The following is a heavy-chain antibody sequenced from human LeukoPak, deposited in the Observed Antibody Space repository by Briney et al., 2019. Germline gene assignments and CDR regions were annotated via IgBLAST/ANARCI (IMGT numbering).Heavy chain of an antibody. CDR3: ARQFWSGYYTRFDP. J-gene: IGHJ5*02. CDR2: IIPIFGTA. D-gene: IGHD3-3*02. CDR1: GGTFSSYA. V-gene: IGHV1-69*13. Sequence: SVKVSCKASGGTFSSYAISWVRQAPGQGLEWMGGIIPIFGTANYAQKFQGRVTITADESTSTAHMELSSLRSEDTAVYYCARQFWSGYYTRFDPWGQGALVTVSS.